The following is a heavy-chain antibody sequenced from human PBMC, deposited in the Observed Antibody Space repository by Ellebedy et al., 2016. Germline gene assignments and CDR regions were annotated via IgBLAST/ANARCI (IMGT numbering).Heavy chain of an antibody. CDR2: IYNSGST. CDR1: GGSISSYY. CDR3: ARGLIRGMVTAIHDY. D-gene: IGHD2-21*02. Sequence: SETLSLXXTVSGGSISSYYWSWIRQPPGKGLEWIGYIYNSGSTDYNPSLKSRIIISVDTSKNQFSLKLRSVTAADTAVYYCARGLIRGMVTAIHDYWGQGTLVTVSS. V-gene: IGHV4-59*01. J-gene: IGHJ4*02.